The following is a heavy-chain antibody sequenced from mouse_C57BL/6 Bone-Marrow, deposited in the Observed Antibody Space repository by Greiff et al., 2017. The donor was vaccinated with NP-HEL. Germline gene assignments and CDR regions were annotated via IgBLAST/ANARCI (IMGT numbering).Heavy chain of an antibody. Sequence: QVQLQQSGAELARPGASVKLSCKASGYNFTSYGISWVKQRTGQGLEWIGEIYPRSGNTYYNEKFKGKATLTADKSSSTAYMELRSLTSEDSAVYFCAREKSYWAWFAYWGQGTLVTVSA. D-gene: IGHD2-10*01. CDR1: GYNFTSYG. CDR2: IYPRSGNT. CDR3: AREKSYWAWFAY. J-gene: IGHJ3*01. V-gene: IGHV1-81*01.